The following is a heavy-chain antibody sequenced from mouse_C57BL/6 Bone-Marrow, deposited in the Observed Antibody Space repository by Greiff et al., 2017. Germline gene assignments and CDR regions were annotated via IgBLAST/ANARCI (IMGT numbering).Heavy chain of an antibody. V-gene: IGHV8-8*01. J-gene: IGHJ3*01. CDR1: GFSLSTFGMG. CDR2: IWWDDDK. CDR3: ARIAPFYGGAWFAY. Sequence: QVTLKVSGPGILQPSQTLSLTCSFSGFSLSTFGMGVGWIRQPSGKGLEWLAHIWWDDDKYYNPALKRRLTISKDTSKNQVFLKISNVDTADTATYYCARIAPFYGGAWFAYWGQGTLVTVSA. D-gene: IGHD1-1*01.